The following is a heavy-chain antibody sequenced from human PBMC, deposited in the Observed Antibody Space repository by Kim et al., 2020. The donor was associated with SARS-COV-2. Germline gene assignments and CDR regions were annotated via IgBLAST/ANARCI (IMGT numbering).Heavy chain of an antibody. Sequence: GRSLRLSCAASGFTFSSYGMHWVRQAPGRGLQWVAVVSYDGSNKYYADSVRGRFTISRDNSKNTLYLQMSSLRAEDRAVYYCAKALGLTGTDAFDYWGQGTLVTVSS. CDR3: AKALGLTGTDAFDY. CDR1: GFTFSSYG. J-gene: IGHJ4*02. V-gene: IGHV3-30*18. CDR2: VSYDGSNK. D-gene: IGHD4-17*01.